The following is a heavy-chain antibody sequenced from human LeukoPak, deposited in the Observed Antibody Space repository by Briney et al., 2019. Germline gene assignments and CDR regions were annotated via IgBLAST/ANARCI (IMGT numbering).Heavy chain of an antibody. CDR3: ARVGSSSWYYAFDI. V-gene: IGHV4-38-2*02. J-gene: IGHJ3*02. CDR1: GYPIRNGYF. D-gene: IGHD6-13*01. Sequence: SETLSLTCTVSGYPIRNGYFWSWVRQPPGKGLEWIGSIYHRGDTFFNPSLKSRVTISVDKSKNQFSLKLSSVTAADTAVYYCARVGSSSWYYAFDIWGQGTMVTVSS. CDR2: IYHRGDT.